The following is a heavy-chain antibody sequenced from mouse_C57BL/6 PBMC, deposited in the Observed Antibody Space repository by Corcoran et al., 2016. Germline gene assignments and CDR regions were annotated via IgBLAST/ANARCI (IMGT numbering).Heavy chain of an antibody. CDR2: INTYSGVP. Sequence: QIQLVQSGPELKKPGETVKISCKASGYTFTTYGMSWVKQAPGKGLKWMGWINTYSGVPTYADDFKGRFAFSLETSATTAYLQINNLKNEDTATYFCARSRSSSWFAYGGQGTLVTVSA. V-gene: IGHV9-3*01. J-gene: IGHJ3*01. D-gene: IGHD1-1*01. CDR1: GYTFTTYG. CDR3: ARSRSSSWFAY.